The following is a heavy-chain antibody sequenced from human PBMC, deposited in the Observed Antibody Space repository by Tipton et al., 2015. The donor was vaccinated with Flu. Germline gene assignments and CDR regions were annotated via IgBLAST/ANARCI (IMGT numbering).Heavy chain of an antibody. CDR2: ISWNSGSI. J-gene: IGHJ4*02. Sequence: AASGFTFDDYAMHWVRQAPGKGLEWVSGISWNSGSIGYADSVKGRFTISRDNAKNSLYLQMNSLRAEDTALYYCAKDIYDSSGWDYWGQGTLVTVSS. V-gene: IGHV3-9*01. D-gene: IGHD3-22*01. CDR1: GFTFDDYA. CDR3: AKDIYDSSGWDY.